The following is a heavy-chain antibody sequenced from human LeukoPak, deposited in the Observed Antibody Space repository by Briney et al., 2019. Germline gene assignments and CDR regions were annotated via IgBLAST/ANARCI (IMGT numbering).Heavy chain of an antibody. CDR1: GYTFTSYY. Sequence: ASVKVSCKASGYTFTSYYMHWVRQAPGQGLEWMGIINPSGGSTSYAQKFQGRVTMTRDTSTSTVYMELSSLRSEDTAVYYCARGAPYYDFWSGYSPEYCFDYWGQGTLVTVSS. V-gene: IGHV1-46*01. J-gene: IGHJ4*02. CDR2: INPSGGST. D-gene: IGHD3-3*01. CDR3: ARGAPYYDFWSGYSPEYCFDY.